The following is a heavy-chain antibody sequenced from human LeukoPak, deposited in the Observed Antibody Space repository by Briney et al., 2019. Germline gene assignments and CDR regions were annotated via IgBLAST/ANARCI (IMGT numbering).Heavy chain of an antibody. CDR1: GFTFSSYG. D-gene: IGHD2-21*01. Sequence: PGGSLRLSCAASGFTFSSYGMHWVRQAPGKGLEWVAFIRYDGSNKYYADSVKGRFTISRDNSKNTLYLQMNSLRAEDTAVYYCAKDHPWGHIAVSSNHAFDIWGQGTMVTVSS. J-gene: IGHJ3*02. CDR3: AKDHPWGHIAVSSNHAFDI. V-gene: IGHV3-30*02. CDR2: IRYDGSNK.